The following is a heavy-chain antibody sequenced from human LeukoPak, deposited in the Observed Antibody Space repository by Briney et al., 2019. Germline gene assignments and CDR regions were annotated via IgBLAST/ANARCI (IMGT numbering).Heavy chain of an antibody. CDR1: GFTLDDFG. J-gene: IGHJ4*02. V-gene: IGHV3-20*04. CDR2: INWNGCST. D-gene: IGHD3-22*01. Sequence: GSLRLSCAASGFTLDDFGMSWVPQAPGQGGGWVCGINWNGCSTGYADSVKGRFTISRDNAKNSLYLQMNSLRAEDTALYYCARDWNYYDSSGGDYWGQGTLVTVSS. CDR3: ARDWNYYDSSGGDY.